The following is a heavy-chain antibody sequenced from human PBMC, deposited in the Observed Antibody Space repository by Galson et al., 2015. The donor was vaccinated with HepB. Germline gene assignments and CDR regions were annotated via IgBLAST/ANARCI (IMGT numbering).Heavy chain of an antibody. Sequence: SLRLSCAASGFTFSSYALSWVRQAPGKGLEWVSSISGSGGNTYYADSVKGRFTISRDNSKNTLYLQMSSLGAEDTAVYYCAKALSQWLAPYYFDYWGQGTLVTVSS. CDR1: GFTFSSYA. D-gene: IGHD6-19*01. CDR3: AKALSQWLAPYYFDY. CDR2: ISGSGGNT. V-gene: IGHV3-23*01. J-gene: IGHJ4*02.